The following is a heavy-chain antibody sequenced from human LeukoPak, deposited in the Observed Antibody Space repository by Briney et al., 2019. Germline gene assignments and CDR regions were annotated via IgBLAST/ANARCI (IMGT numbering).Heavy chain of an antibody. CDR3: ARPDYFASHD. J-gene: IGHJ4*02. CDR2: VYPDDSRT. D-gene: IGHD2/OR15-2a*01. Sequence: GESLKISCKASGYNFPKSWIGWVRQLPGKGLEWMAIVYPDDSRTRYSPSFQGQVTISADKSINTAYLQWSSLRASDTAMYYCARPDYFASHDWGQGTLVTVSS. CDR1: GYNFPKSW. V-gene: IGHV5-51*01.